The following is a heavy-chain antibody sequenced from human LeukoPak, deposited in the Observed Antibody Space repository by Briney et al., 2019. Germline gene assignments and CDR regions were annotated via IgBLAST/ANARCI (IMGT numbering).Heavy chain of an antibody. V-gene: IGHV3-30*03. CDR3: ARDSGTYGYYMDV. CDR2: ISYDGSNK. J-gene: IGHJ6*04. D-gene: IGHD1-26*01. CDR1: GFTFSSYG. Sequence: PGGSLRLYCAASGFTFSSYGMHWVRQAPGKGLEWVAVISYDGSNKYYADSVKGRFTISRDNAKNSVYLQMNSLRVEDTAVYYCARDSGTYGYYMDVWGKGTTVTVSS.